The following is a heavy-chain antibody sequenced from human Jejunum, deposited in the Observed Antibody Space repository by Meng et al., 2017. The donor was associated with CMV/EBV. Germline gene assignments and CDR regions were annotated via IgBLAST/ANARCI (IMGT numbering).Heavy chain of an antibody. CDR1: GGSINARY. CDR3: ARGLGDGIDV. V-gene: IGHV4-59*01. D-gene: IGHD3-3*01. J-gene: IGHJ6*02. Sequence: SCTVAGGSINARYWMWIRPSPGKGLEWIANVYHTGETNFNSSLKSRLSSSVDMSGNHFSLTLTSVTAADTALYFCARGLGDGIDVWGQGTMVTVSS. CDR2: VYHTGET.